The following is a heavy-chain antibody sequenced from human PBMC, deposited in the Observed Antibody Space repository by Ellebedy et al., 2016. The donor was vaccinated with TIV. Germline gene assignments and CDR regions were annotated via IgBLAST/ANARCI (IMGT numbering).Heavy chain of an antibody. CDR2: IKQDGSEI. Sequence: GESLKISXAASGFTFSNYWMSWVRQAPGKGLEWVANIKQDGSEIYYVDSVKGRFTISRDNAKNSLYLQMNSLRAEGTAVYYCARDKIVGATYFDYWGQGTLVTVSS. CDR3: ARDKIVGATYFDY. D-gene: IGHD1-26*01. V-gene: IGHV3-7*01. CDR1: GFTFSNYW. J-gene: IGHJ4*02.